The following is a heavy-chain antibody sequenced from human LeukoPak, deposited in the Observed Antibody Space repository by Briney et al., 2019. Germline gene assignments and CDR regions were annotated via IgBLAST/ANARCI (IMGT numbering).Heavy chain of an antibody. Sequence: PSETLSLTCTVSGGSISSSSYYWGWIRQPPGKGLEWIGSIYYSGSTYYNPSLKSRVTISVDTSKNQFSLKLSSVTAADTAVYYCARGDCSGGSCYLFTYWGQGALVTVSS. D-gene: IGHD2-15*01. CDR1: GGSISSSSYY. CDR2: IYYSGST. CDR3: ARGDCSGGSCYLFTY. J-gene: IGHJ4*02. V-gene: IGHV4-39*01.